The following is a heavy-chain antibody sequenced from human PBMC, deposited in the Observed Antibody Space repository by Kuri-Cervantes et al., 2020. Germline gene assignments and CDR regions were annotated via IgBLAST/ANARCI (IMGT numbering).Heavy chain of an antibody. V-gene: IGHV1-69*05. J-gene: IGHJ6*03. D-gene: IGHD3-22*01. CDR1: GGTFSTYA. CDR3: ASTHDSSGPSFYYYYYMDV. CDR2: IIPIFGTT. Sequence: SVKVSCKASGGTFSTYAISWVRQAPGQGLEWMGGIIPIFGTTNYAQKLQDRVTITTDESTNTAYMELSSLRSEDTAVYYCASTHDSSGPSFYYYYYMDVWGKGTTVTVSS.